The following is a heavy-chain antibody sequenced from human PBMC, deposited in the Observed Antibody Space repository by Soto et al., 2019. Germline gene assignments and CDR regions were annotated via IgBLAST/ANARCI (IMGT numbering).Heavy chain of an antibody. CDR2: IYPGDSDT. CDR1: GYSFTSYW. Sequence: PGESLKISCKGSGYSFTSYWIGWVRQMPGKGLEWMGIIYPGDSDTRYSPSFQGQVTISADKSISTAYLQWSSLKASDTAMYYCARSSTTVTTHFDDWGQGTLVTVSS. J-gene: IGHJ4*02. V-gene: IGHV5-51*01. CDR3: ARSSTTVTTHFDD. D-gene: IGHD4-17*01.